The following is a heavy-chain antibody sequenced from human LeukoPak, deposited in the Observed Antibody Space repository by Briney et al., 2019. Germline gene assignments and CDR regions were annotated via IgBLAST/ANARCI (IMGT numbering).Heavy chain of an antibody. V-gene: IGHV3-30-3*01. CDR2: ISDGGSIN. J-gene: IGHJ4*02. CDR1: GFNFNSYV. D-gene: IGHD2-15*01. CDR3: ARDRRYCGGGSCYFDYFFDY. Sequence: PGRSLRLSCAASGFNFNSYVVHWVRQAPGKGLEWVAVISDGGSINFYAASVRGRFTISRDNSKNTLYLQMNSLRAEDSALYFCARDRRYCGGGSCYFDYFFDYWGQGTLVTVSS.